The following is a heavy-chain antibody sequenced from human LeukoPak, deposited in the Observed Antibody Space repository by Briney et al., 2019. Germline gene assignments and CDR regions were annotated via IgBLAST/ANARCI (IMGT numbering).Heavy chain of an antibody. J-gene: IGHJ4*02. CDR1: GFTFSNYG. Sequence: GGSLRLSCAASGFTFSNYGMSWVRQAPGKGLEWVALISYDGSDKYDADSVKGRFTISRVNSKNTLYLQMNSLRAEDTAVYYCARDTSSEGIFDYWGQGTLVTVSS. CDR2: ISYDGSDK. V-gene: IGHV3-30*03. D-gene: IGHD1-26*01. CDR3: ARDTSSEGIFDY.